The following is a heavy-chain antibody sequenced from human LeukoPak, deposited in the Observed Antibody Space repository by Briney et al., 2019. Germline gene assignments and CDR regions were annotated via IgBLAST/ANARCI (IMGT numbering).Heavy chain of an antibody. V-gene: IGHV3-30*02. CDR1: GFTFSSYG. Sequence: PGGSLRLSCAASGFTFSSYGMHWVRQAPGKGLEWVAFIRYDGSNKYYADSVKGRFTISRDNSKNTLYLQMNSLRAEDTAVYYCAKVFYGSGSYFWFDPWGQGTLVTVSS. CDR2: IRYDGSNK. CDR3: AKVFYGSGSYFWFDP. D-gene: IGHD3-10*01. J-gene: IGHJ5*02.